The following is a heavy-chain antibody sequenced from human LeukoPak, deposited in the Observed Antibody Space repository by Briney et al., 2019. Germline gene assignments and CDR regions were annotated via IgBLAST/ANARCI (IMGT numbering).Heavy chain of an antibody. CDR1: GFTVSSNY. V-gene: IGHV3-53*01. CDR3: ARGLTMTKRGAFDI. J-gene: IGHJ3*02. D-gene: IGHD4-11*01. Sequence: GGSLRLSCAASGFTVSSNYMSWVRQAPGKGLEWVSVIYSGGGTYYADSVKGRFTISRDNSKNTLYLQMNSLRAEDTAVYYCARGLTMTKRGAFDIWGQGTMVTVSS. CDR2: IYSGGGT.